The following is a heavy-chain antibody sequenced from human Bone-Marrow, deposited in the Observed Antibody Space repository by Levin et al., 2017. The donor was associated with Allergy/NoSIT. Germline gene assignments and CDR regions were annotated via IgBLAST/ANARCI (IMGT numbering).Heavy chain of an antibody. Sequence: GESLKISCAASGFTFTNPWMDWVRQAPGKGLEWVANINQDGSEKYYVDSVKGRFTISRDNAKNSLYLQMNSLRAEDTAVYFCAKEDWYFDYWGQGILVTVSS. V-gene: IGHV3-7*01. CDR1: GFTFTNPW. D-gene: IGHD2-21*01. CDR3: AKEDWYFDY. CDR2: INQDGSEK. J-gene: IGHJ4*02.